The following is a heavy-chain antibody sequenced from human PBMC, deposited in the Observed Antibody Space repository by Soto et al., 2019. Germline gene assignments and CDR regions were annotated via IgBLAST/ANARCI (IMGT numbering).Heavy chain of an antibody. CDR1: GYTFTSYY. Sequence: QVQLVQSGAEGKKPGASVKVSCKASGYTFTSYYMHWVRQAPGQGLEWMGIINRSGGSTSYAQKFQGRVTMTRDTSTSTVYMELSSLRSEDTAVYYCAREWIAARTFDYWGQGTLVTVSS. CDR3: AREWIAARTFDY. CDR2: INRSGGST. D-gene: IGHD6-6*01. J-gene: IGHJ4*02. V-gene: IGHV1-46*01.